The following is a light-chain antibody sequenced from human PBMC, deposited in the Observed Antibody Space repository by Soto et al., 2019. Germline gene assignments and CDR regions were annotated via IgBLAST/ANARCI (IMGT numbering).Light chain of an antibody. CDR2: WAS. CDR3: QKYYSTPCT. V-gene: IGKV4-1*01. CDR1: QSVLYTSNNKNH. J-gene: IGKJ2*02. Sequence: DIVMTQSPDSLAVSLGERATINCKSSQSVLYTSNNKNHLAWFQQKPGQPPKLLIYWASTRESGVPDRFSGSGSGTEFTLTISSLQAEDVAVYYCQKYYSTPCTFDQGTKLEIK.